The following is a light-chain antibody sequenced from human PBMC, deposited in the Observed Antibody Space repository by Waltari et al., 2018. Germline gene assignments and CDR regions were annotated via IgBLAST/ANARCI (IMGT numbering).Light chain of an antibody. CDR2: KAS. Sequence: DIQMTQSPSTLSASVGDRVTITCRASQSISSWLAWYQQKPGKAPKLLIYKASSLESGVPSRFSGSGSGTEFTLTISSLQPDDFATYYCQQSMGTFGQGTKVEIK. CDR1: QSISSW. V-gene: IGKV1-5*03. CDR3: QQSMGT. J-gene: IGKJ1*01.